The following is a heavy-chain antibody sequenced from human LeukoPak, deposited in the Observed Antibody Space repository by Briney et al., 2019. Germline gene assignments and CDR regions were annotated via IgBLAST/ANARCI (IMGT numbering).Heavy chain of an antibody. CDR1: GYTFTSYG. J-gene: IGHJ6*02. V-gene: IGHV1-18*01. CDR3: ARGGLGTAYYYGMDV. Sequence: ASAKVSCKASGYTFTSYGIRWVRQAPGQGLEWTGWISAYNVNTDYAQKRQGRVTMTTDTSTNTAYMELRSLRSDDTAVYYCARGGLGTAYYYGMDVWGQGTTVTVSS. CDR2: ISAYNVNT. D-gene: IGHD1-1*01.